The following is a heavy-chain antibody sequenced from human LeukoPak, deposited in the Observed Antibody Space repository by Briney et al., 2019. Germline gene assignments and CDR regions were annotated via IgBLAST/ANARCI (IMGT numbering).Heavy chain of an antibody. CDR1: GFTFRSYG. J-gene: IGHJ4*02. D-gene: IGHD6-19*01. CDR2: INNSGGRT. Sequence: GGSLRLSCAASGFTFRSYGMSRVRQAPGKGLEWVSTINNSGGRTYYADSVKGRFTISRDNSKNTLYLQMNSLRAEDTAVYYCAKGTLAVAALFDYWGQGSLVTVSS. V-gene: IGHV3-23*01. CDR3: AKGTLAVAALFDY.